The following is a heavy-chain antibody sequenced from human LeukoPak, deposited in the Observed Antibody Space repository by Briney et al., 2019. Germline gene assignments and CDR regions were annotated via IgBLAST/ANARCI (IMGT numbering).Heavy chain of an antibody. J-gene: IGHJ4*02. CDR1: GFTFSSYA. CDR2: ISYDGSNK. Sequence: GGSLRLSCAASGFTFSSYAMHWVRQAPGKGLEWVAVISYDGSNKYYADSVKGRFTISRDNSKNTLYLQMNSLRAEDTAVYYCARVRDSSSWSPHGYWGQGTPVTVSS. CDR3: ARVRDSSSWSPHGY. V-gene: IGHV3-30-3*01. D-gene: IGHD6-13*01.